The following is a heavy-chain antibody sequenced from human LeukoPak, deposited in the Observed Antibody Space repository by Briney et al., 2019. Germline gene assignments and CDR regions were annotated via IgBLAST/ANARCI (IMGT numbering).Heavy chain of an antibody. Sequence: PGGSLRLSCAASGFTFSSYAMSWVRQAPGKGLEWVANINQDGSEKYYVDSVKGRFTISRDNAKNLLYLQMNSLRAEDTAVYYCARRKVYCSSTSCYHEIYDYWGQGTLVTVSS. CDR2: INQDGSEK. D-gene: IGHD2-2*01. CDR1: GFTFSSYA. J-gene: IGHJ4*02. CDR3: ARRKVYCSSTSCYHEIYDY. V-gene: IGHV3-7*01.